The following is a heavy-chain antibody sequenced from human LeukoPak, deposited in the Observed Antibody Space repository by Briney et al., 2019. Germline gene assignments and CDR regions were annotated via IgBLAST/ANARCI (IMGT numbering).Heavy chain of an antibody. Sequence: GGSLRLSCAASGFTFSSYGMHWVRQAPGKGLEWVAVISYDGSNKYYADSVKGRFTISRDNSKNTLYLQMNSLRAEDTAVYYCAKDATSYRVGGSFDYWGQGTLVTVSS. CDR1: GFTFSSYG. V-gene: IGHV3-30*18. CDR2: ISYDGSNK. D-gene: IGHD2-2*01. J-gene: IGHJ4*02. CDR3: AKDATSYRVGGSFDY.